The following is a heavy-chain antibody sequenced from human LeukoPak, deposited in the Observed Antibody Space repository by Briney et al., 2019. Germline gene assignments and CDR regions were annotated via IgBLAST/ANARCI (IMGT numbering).Heavy chain of an antibody. CDR3: AKIAPGSVDY. Sequence: PSETLSLTCTVSGGSISSYYWSWIRQPPGKGLEWIGYIYYSGSTNYNPSLKSRVTISVDTSKNQFSLKLSSVTAADTAVYYCAKIAPGSVDYWGQETLVTVSS. J-gene: IGHJ4*02. CDR1: GGSISSYY. V-gene: IGHV4-59*01. D-gene: IGHD2/OR15-2a*01. CDR2: IYYSGST.